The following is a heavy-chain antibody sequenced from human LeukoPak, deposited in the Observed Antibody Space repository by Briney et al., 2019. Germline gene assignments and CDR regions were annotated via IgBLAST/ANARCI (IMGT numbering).Heavy chain of an antibody. Sequence: SVKVSCKASGGTFSSYAISWVRQAPGQGLAWMGGIIPIFGTANYAQKFQGRVTITTDESTSTAYMELSSLRSEDTAVYYCARGNWEYYYYYYMDVWGKGTTVTVSS. CDR2: IIPIFGTA. V-gene: IGHV1-69*05. CDR3: ARGNWEYYYYYYMDV. CDR1: GGTFSSYA. J-gene: IGHJ6*03. D-gene: IGHD7-27*01.